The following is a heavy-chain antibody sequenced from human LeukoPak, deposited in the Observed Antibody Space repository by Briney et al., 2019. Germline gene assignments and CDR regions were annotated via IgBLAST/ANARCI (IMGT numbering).Heavy chain of an antibody. CDR3: ARQVLEWPFYYYYYGMDV. V-gene: IGHV1-24*01. CDR2: FDPEDGET. CDR1: GYTLTELS. Sequence: ASVKVSCKVSGYTLTELSMHWVRQAPGKGLEWVGGFDPEDGETIYAQKFQGRVTMTEDTSTDTAYMELSSLRSEDTAVYYCARQVLEWPFYYYYYGMDVWGQGTTVTVSS. J-gene: IGHJ6*02. D-gene: IGHD3-3*01.